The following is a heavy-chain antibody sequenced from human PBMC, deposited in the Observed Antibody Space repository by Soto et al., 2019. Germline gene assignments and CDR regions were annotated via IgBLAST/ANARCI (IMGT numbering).Heavy chain of an antibody. CDR1: GFTFSSYA. CDR2: ISGSGGST. Sequence: GGSLRLCCAASGFTFSSYAMSWVRQAPGKGLEWVSSISGSGGSTYYADSMKGLFTISRDNSKNTLYLQMNSLRVEDTAVYYCAKGGWGNRFDYWGQGTLVTVSS. D-gene: IGHD1-26*01. V-gene: IGHV3-23*01. J-gene: IGHJ5*01. CDR3: AKGGWGNRFDY.